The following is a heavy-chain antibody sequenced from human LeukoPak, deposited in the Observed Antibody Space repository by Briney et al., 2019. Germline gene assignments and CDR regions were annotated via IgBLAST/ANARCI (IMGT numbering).Heavy chain of an antibody. CDR1: GYSISSGYY. CDR2: IYHSGST. V-gene: IGHV4-38-2*02. Sequence: SETLSLTCTVSGYSISSGYYWGWIRQPPGKGLEWIGSIYHSGSTYYNPSLKSRVTISVDTSKNQFSLKLSSVTAADTAVYYCARREQPGVGDFDYWGQGTLATVSS. J-gene: IGHJ4*02. CDR3: ARREQPGVGDFDY. D-gene: IGHD3-16*01.